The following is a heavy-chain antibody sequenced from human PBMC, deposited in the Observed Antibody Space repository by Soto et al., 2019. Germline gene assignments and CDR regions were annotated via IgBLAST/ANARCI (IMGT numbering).Heavy chain of an antibody. Sequence: QVQLVESGGGVIQPGRSLRLSCAASGFTFSSYGMHWVRQGPGKGLEWVAVISYDGSNKYYADSVKGRFTISRNNSENTLYPQMKKLKDEATAVYDCAKGRRPSCFLGMEVWGQGSRVSVSS. V-gene: IGHV3-30*18. J-gene: IGHJ6*02. CDR1: GFTFSSYG. CDR3: AKGRRPSCFLGMEV. D-gene: IGHD2-15*01. CDR2: ISYDGSNK.